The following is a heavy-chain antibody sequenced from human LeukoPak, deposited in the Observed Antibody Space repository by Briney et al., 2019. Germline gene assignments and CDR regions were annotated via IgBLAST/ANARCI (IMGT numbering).Heavy chain of an antibody. CDR1: GGSISSGSYY. V-gene: IGHV4-61*02. CDR3: ARGLTYYDFWSGYYPILYFDY. CDR2: IYTSGST. D-gene: IGHD3-3*01. J-gene: IGHJ4*02. Sequence: SETLSLTCTVSGGSISSGSYYWSWIRQPAGKGLEWIGRIYTSGSTNYNPPLKSRVTISVDTSKNQFSLKLSSVTAADTAVYYCARGLTYYDFWSGYYPILYFDYWGQGTLVTVSS.